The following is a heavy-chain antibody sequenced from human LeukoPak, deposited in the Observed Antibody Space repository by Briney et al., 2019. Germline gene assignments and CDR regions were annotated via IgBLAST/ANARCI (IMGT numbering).Heavy chain of an antibody. CDR2: IYYSGST. Sequence: PSETLSLTCTVSGGSITIHYWSWMRQSPGKGLEWIGHIYYSGSTNYNPSLKSRVSISVDTSKSQFSLKLSSVTAADTAVYFCARFGQYYSDSSGYYYGPSFDIWGQGTKVIVSS. CDR3: ARFGQYYSDSSGYYYGPSFDI. D-gene: IGHD3-22*01. CDR1: GGSITIHY. V-gene: IGHV4-59*08. J-gene: IGHJ3*02.